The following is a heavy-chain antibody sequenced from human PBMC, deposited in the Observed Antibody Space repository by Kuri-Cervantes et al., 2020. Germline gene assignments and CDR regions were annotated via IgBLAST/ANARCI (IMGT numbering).Heavy chain of an antibody. CDR3: GRAGGSGWYGNFFDP. J-gene: IGHJ5*02. V-gene: IGHV6-1*01. D-gene: IGHD6-19*01. CDR1: GDSVSSNSAA. CDR2: TYYRPKWYN. Sequence: SETLSLTCAISGDSVSSNSAAWNWIRQSPSRGLEWLGRTYYRPKWYNDYAVSLKSRITINPDTSKNQFSLQLNSVTPEDTAVYYCGRAGGSGWYGNFFDPWGQGTLVTVSS.